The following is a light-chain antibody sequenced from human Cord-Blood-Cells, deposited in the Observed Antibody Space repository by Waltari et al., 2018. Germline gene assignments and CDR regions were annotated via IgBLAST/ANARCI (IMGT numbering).Light chain of an antibody. CDR2: GAY. Sequence: EIVLTQSPGTLSLSPGERATLSCRASQRVSSSYLAWYQQKPGQAPRLLIYGAYSRATGIPDRFSGSGSGTDFTLTISRLEPEDFAVYYCQQYGSSPSFGQGTKLEIK. CDR1: QRVSSSY. CDR3: QQYGSSPS. V-gene: IGKV3-20*01. J-gene: IGKJ2*03.